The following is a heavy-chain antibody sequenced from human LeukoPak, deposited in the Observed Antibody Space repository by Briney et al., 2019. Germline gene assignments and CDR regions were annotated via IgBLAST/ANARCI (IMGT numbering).Heavy chain of an antibody. D-gene: IGHD3-22*01. CDR1: GGSISSSSYF. CDR2: IYYSGNT. Sequence: SETLSLTCTVSGGSISSSSYFWGWIRQPPGKGLEWIGTIYYSGNTYFNPSLKSRVTISVDTSKNQFSLKLSSVAAADTAVYYCARHRGYYGSSYYFHYYYYMDVWGKGTTVTVSS. J-gene: IGHJ6*03. V-gene: IGHV4-39*01. CDR3: ARHRGYYGSSYYFHYYYYMDV.